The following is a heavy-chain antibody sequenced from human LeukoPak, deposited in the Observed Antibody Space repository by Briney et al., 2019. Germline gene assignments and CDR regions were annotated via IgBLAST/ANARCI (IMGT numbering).Heavy chain of an antibody. Sequence: SETLSLTCAVYGGSFSSYYWSWIRQSPGKGPEWIGEINHSGSTNYNPSLKSRVTISVDTSKKQFSLKLNSVTAADTTVYYCARGASSGWNDAFDIWGQGTMVTVSS. CDR1: GGSFSSYY. CDR2: INHSGST. J-gene: IGHJ3*02. CDR3: ARGASSGWNDAFDI. D-gene: IGHD6-19*01. V-gene: IGHV4-34*01.